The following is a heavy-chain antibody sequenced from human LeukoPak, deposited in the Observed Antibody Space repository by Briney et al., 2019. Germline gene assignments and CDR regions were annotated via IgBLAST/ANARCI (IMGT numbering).Heavy chain of an antibody. D-gene: IGHD6-19*01. CDR2: ISKSGTT. Sequence: SETLSLTCTVSGGSITIYYWSWIRQPPGKGPEWIGFISKSGTTNYNPSLKSRVTISLDTSKIQFSLNLNSVTAADTAVYYCAGGDNSGWTDFDYWGQGTLVTVSS. CDR3: AGGDNSGWTDFDY. CDR1: GGSITIYY. V-gene: IGHV4-4*08. J-gene: IGHJ4*02.